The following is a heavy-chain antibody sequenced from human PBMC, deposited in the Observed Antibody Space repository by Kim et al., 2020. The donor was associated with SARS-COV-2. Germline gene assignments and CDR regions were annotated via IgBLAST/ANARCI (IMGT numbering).Heavy chain of an antibody. Sequence: GGSLRLSCAASGFTFSSYAMTWVRQAPGKGLEWVSGIGYSGSGSGTYYADYVKGRFTISRDNSKNTLYLQVNSLRAEDTAVCYCAKRHSNYVTDAMDVWGQGTTVNVSS. CDR3: AKRHSNYVTDAMDV. D-gene: IGHD4-4*01. CDR1: GFTFSSYA. J-gene: IGHJ6*02. V-gene: IGHV3-23*01. CDR2: IGYSGSGSGT.